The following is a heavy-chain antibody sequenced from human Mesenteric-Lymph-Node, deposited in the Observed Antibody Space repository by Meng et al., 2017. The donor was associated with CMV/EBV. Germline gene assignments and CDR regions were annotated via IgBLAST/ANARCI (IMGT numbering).Heavy chain of an antibody. D-gene: IGHD3-9*01. CDR1: GRWFRGYY. Sequence: CVSGMFKPSGTLFGRLAFYGRWFRGYYWNSILQYPEKGLEWIGEINHSGSTTYNPSFTSRIITSVDTTTNQISLNMSSVTAADTAVYYCARGSSYDILTGYFDYWGQGALVTVSS. CDR2: INHSGST. J-gene: IGHJ4*02. CDR3: ARGSSYDILTGYFDY. V-gene: IGHV4-34*01.